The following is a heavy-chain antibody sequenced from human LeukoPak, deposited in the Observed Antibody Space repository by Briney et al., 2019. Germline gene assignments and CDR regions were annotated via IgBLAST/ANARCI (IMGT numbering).Heavy chain of an antibody. CDR3: ARDEGVVGAPYWGLFDY. V-gene: IGHV3-48*01. CDR1: GFTFSSYS. D-gene: IGHD2-15*01. CDR2: ISSNGKTI. Sequence: GGSLRLSCAASGFTFSSYSMNWVRQAPGKGLEWVSYISSNGKTIYYADSVKGRFTISRDNAKNSLYPQMTRLRAEDTAVYYCARDEGVVGAPYWGLFDYWGQGTLVTVSS. J-gene: IGHJ4*02.